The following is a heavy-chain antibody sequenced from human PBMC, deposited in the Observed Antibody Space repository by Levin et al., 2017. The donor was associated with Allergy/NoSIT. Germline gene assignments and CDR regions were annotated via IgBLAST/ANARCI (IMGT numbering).Heavy chain of an antibody. J-gene: IGHJ4*02. CDR2: INYSGST. CDR1: GGSISTYY. CDR3: ARHRATNEF. D-gene: IGHD1-1*01. Sequence: SETLSLTCTVSGGSISTYYWSWIRQPPGEGLEWIGSINYSGSTNYNPSLKSRVTISVDTSKNQFSLNLSSVTAADTAVYYCARHRATNEFWGQGNLVTVSS. V-gene: IGHV4-59*08.